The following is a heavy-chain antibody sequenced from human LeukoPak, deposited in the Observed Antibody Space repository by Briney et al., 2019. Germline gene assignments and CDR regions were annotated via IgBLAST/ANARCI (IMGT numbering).Heavy chain of an antibody. V-gene: IGHV4-4*07. CDR3: ARDVFFRAHNWFDP. CDR1: GASISSHY. Sequence: SETLSLTCNVSGASISSHYWNWIQQPAGKGLEWIGRIYNTGSANYNPSLKSRVTMSLDTSRNQISLKLTSVTAADTAVYYCARDVFFRAHNWFDPWGQGTLVTVSS. D-gene: IGHD2/OR15-2a*01. CDR2: IYNTGSA. J-gene: IGHJ5*02.